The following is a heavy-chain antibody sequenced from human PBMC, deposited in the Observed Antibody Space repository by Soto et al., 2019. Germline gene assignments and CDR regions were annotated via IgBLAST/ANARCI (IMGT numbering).Heavy chain of an antibody. V-gene: IGHV1-69*01. D-gene: IGHD3-22*01. CDR2: IIPFFKGP. J-gene: IGHJ6*02. CDR1: GGIFNGHA. CDR3: ARDVPINQYDRTFKHYALDV. Sequence: QVQLVQSGAEVKKPGSSVKVSCKASGGIFNGHAISWVRQAPGQGLEWMGGIIPFFKGPNYAEKFQGRVKITADEFTSKAYMDFSGLISEDTAVYYCARDVPINQYDRTFKHYALDVWGQGTPVTVSS.